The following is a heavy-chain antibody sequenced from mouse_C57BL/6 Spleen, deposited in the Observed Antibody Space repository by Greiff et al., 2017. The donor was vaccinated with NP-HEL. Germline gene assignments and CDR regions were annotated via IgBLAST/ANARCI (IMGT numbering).Heavy chain of an antibody. CDR3: ARSGTTVVEDYAMDY. Sequence: VQLQQPGAELVKPGASVKLSCTASGYTFTSYWMHWVKQRPGRGLEWIGRIDPNSGGTKYNEKFKSKATLTVDKPSSTAYMQLSSLTSEDSAVYYGARSGTTVVEDYAMDYWGQGTSVTVSS. CDR1: GYTFTSYW. V-gene: IGHV1-72*01. J-gene: IGHJ4*01. D-gene: IGHD1-1*01. CDR2: IDPNSGGT.